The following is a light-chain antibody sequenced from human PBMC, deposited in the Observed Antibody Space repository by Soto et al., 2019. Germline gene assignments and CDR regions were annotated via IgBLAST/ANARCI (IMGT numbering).Light chain of an antibody. CDR2: KAS. J-gene: IGKJ1*01. Sequence: DIQMTPPPSTLSASVGDRVTISCRASQSISSWLAWYQQTPGKAPKLLIYKASTLKSGVPSRFSGSGSGTEFTLTISSLQPDDFATYYCQHYNSYSEAFGQGTKVDIK. V-gene: IGKV1-5*03. CDR1: QSISSW. CDR3: QHYNSYSEA.